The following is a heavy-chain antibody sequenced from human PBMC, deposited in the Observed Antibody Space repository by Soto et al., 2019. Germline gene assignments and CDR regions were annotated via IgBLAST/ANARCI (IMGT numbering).Heavy chain of an antibody. CDR1: GGTFSSYA. Sequence: ASVKVSCKASGGTFSSYAISWVRQAPGQGLEWMGGIIPIFGTANYAQKFQGRVTITADESTSTAYVELSSLRSEDMAVYYCARGPLAAAYWYFDLWGRGTLVTVSS. CDR3: ARGPLAAAYWYFDL. CDR2: IIPIFGTA. V-gene: IGHV1-69*13. D-gene: IGHD6-13*01. J-gene: IGHJ2*01.